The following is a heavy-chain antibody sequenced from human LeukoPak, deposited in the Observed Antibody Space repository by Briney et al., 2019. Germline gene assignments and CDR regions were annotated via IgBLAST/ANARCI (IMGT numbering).Heavy chain of an antibody. CDR2: ISSSGRHL. CDR3: FMTPDDH. D-gene: IGHD3-16*01. J-gene: IGHJ4*02. CDR1: GFTFGSYE. V-gene: IGHV3-48*03. Sequence: GGSLRLSCGGSGFTFGSYEMSWVRQAPGKGLEWVSHISSSGRHLFYADSVRGRFTISRDNAKKSLYLQMNSLRVEDTGLYYGFMTPDDHWGQGTLVIVSS.